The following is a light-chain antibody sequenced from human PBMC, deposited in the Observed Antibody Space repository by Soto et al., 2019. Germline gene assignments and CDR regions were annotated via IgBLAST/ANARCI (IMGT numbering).Light chain of an antibody. CDR3: QQASSFPHT. J-gene: IGKJ2*01. CDR2: AAS. CDR1: QDISKW. Sequence: DIQKTQSPSSVSAPVGDRVTIDCRASQDISKWLAWFQQKPGKAPKLLISAASTLQSGVPSRFSGSGSGTEFTLTIQSLQPDDIGTYYCQQASSFPHTFGQGTQVEIK. V-gene: IGKV1-12*01.